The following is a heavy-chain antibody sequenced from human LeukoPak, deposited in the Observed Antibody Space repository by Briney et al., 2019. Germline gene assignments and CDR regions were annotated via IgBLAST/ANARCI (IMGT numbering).Heavy chain of an antibody. Sequence: GGSLRLSCEASGFTFSNYWMTWVRQAPGKGLEWVANIKEDGSEIHYVDSVKGRFTISRDNAKNSLYLQMNSLRVEDTAVYYCVRDETWNFGLSWYDGYDIWGQGTMVTVSS. J-gene: IGHJ3*02. CDR3: VRDETWNFGLSWYDGYDI. CDR2: IKEDGSEI. D-gene: IGHD1-7*01. V-gene: IGHV3-7*01. CDR1: GFTFSNYW.